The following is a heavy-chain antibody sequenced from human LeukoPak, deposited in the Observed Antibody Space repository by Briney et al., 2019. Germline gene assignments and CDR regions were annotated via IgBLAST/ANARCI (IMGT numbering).Heavy chain of an antibody. J-gene: IGHJ4*02. Sequence: PGGSLRLSCAASGFTFSSYEMNWVRQAPGKGLEWVSYISSSGSTIYYADSVKGRFTISRDNAKNSLDLQMNSLRVEDTAVYYCARVGTSGWTSDYWGQGTLVTVSS. V-gene: IGHV3-48*03. CDR3: ARVGTSGWTSDY. CDR2: ISSSGSTI. CDR1: GFTFSSYE. D-gene: IGHD6-19*01.